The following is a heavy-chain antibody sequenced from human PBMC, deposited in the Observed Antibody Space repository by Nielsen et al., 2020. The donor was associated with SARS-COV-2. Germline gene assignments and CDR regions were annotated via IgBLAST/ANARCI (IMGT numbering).Heavy chain of an antibody. V-gene: IGHV4-4*02. CDR3: AREGDCKNEICHIRGMDV. D-gene: IGHD2-21*01. J-gene: IGHJ6*03. CDR2: VSHSGSI. CDR1: GGSVSSNDW. Sequence: SETLSLTCAVSGGSVSSNDWWTWVRQSPGKGLEWIGEVSHSGSINYNPSLKSRVTISVDRSKNQFSLMLSSVTAADTAVYYCAREGDCKNEICHIRGMDVWGKGTTVTVSS.